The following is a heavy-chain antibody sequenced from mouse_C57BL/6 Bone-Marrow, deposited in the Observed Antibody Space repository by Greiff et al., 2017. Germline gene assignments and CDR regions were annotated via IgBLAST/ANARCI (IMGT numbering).Heavy chain of an antibody. CDR2: ILPGSGST. V-gene: IGHV1-9*01. Sequence: LVESGAELMKPGASVKLSCKATGYTFTGYWIEWVKQRPGHGLEWIGEILPGSGSTNYNEKFKGKGTFTADTSSNTAYMQLSSLTTEDSAIYYCARRRGPSDGYYDAMDYWGQGTSVTVSS. J-gene: IGHJ4*01. CDR3: ARRRGPSDGYYDAMDY. CDR1: GYTFTGYW. D-gene: IGHD2-3*01.